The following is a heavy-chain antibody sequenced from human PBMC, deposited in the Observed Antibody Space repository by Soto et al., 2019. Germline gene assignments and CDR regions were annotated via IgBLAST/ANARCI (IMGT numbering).Heavy chain of an antibody. CDR1: GFTLSDHY. V-gene: IGHV3-72*01. Sequence: PGGSLRLSCAGSGFTLSDHYIDWVRQAPGKGLEWVGRSRDKPQGYSTAYAASVKGRFTTSRDESKNSAYLQMNSLKTEDTAVYYCARARSYYDTSGYSGYYFDYWGQGSLVTVSS. CDR3: ARARSYYDTSGYSGYYFDY. J-gene: IGHJ4*02. CDR2: SRDKPQGYST. D-gene: IGHD3-22*01.